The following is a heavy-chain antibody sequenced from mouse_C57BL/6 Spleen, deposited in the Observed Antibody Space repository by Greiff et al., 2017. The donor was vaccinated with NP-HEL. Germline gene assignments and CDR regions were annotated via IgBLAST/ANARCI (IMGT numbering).Heavy chain of an antibody. CDR2: IWSDGST. CDR1: GFSLTSYG. CDR3: ARHPGSSYWYFDV. Sequence: VQLQQSGPGLVAPSQSLSITCTVSGFSLTSYGVHWVRQPPGKGLEWLVVIWSDGSTTYNSALKSRLSISKDNSNSQVFLKMNSLQTDDTAMYYCARHPGSSYWYFDVWGTGTTVTVSS. D-gene: IGHD1-1*01. J-gene: IGHJ1*03. V-gene: IGHV2-6-1*01.